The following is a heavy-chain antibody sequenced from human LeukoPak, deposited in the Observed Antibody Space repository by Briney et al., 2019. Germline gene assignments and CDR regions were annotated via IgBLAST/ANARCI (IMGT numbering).Heavy chain of an antibody. CDR2: IIPIFGTA. Sequence: SVKVSCKASGGTFISYAISWVRQAPGQGLEWMGRIIPIFGTANYAQKFQGRVTITTDESTSTAYMELSSLRSEDTAVYYCARGDYYDSSGYLPSDYWGQGTLVTVSS. CDR1: GGTFISYA. D-gene: IGHD3-22*01. CDR3: ARGDYYDSSGYLPSDY. J-gene: IGHJ4*02. V-gene: IGHV1-69*05.